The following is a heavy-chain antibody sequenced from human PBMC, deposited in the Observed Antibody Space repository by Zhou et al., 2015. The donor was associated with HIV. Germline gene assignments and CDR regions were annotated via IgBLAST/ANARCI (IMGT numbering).Heavy chain of an antibody. CDR2: LNQNGGET. CDR3: ARSFVVTVSDPAISHYYGMDV. D-gene: IGHD2-8*01. V-gene: IGHV3-7*01. J-gene: IGHJ6*02. CDR1: GFTFSRYS. Sequence: EVQLVESGGGLVKPGGSLRLSCAASGFTFSRYSMNWVRQAPGKGLEWVASLNQNGGETQYADSVSGRLTISKDIAKNSLYLQMNSLRDEDTALYYSARSFVVTVSDPAISHYYGMDVWGRGTTVTVSS.